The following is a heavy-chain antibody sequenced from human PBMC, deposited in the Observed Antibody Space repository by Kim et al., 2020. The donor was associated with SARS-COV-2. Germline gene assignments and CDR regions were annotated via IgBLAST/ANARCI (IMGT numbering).Heavy chain of an antibody. D-gene: IGHD1-1*01. Sequence: DYAVSLKSRITINPDTPNNQFSLQLSSVTPEDTAVYYCAREEGGDWRPNDHWGQGTLVIVSS. J-gene: IGHJ4*02. V-gene: IGHV6-1*01. CDR3: AREEGGDWRPNDH.